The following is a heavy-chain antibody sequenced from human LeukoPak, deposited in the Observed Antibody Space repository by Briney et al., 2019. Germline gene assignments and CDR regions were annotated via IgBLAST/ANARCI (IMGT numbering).Heavy chain of an antibody. D-gene: IGHD6-19*01. CDR2: IIPIFGTA. V-gene: IGHV1-69*05. Sequence: GSSVKVSCKASGGTFSSYAISWVRQAPGQGLEWMGGIIPIFGTANYAQKFQGRVTITTDESTSTAYMELSSLRSDDTAVYYCAETGDSSGWYRSFDYWGQGTLVTVPS. CDR1: GGTFSSYA. J-gene: IGHJ4*02. CDR3: AETGDSSGWYRSFDY.